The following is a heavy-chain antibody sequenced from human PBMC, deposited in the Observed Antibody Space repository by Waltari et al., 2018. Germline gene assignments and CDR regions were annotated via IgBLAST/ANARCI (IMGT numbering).Heavy chain of an antibody. V-gene: IGHV4-38-2*02. J-gene: IGHJ4*02. CDR1: GYSISSGYY. Sequence: QVQLQESGPGLVKPSETLSLTCAVSGYSISSGYYWGWIRQPPGKGLEWIGSIYHRGSTYYNPSLKSRVTISVDTSKNQFSLKLSSVTAADTAVYYCARDQRVGSLGDYVRYDYWGQGTLVTVSS. CDR3: ARDQRVGSLGDYVRYDY. CDR2: IYHRGST. D-gene: IGHD4-17*01.